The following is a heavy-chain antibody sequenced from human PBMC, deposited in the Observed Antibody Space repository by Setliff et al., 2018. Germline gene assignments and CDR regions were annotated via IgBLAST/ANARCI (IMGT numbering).Heavy chain of an antibody. CDR1: GFAFNSRR. CDR2: IETDGRST. J-gene: IGHJ5*02. CDR3: ARDVFCSGGSCDNWFDP. Sequence: GGSLRLSCVDSGFAFNSRRMHWVRQAPGKGLVWVSAIETDGRSTTYADSVKGRFTISRDNAKSTLYLQMNSLRAEDTAVYYCARDVFCSGGSCDNWFDPWGQGTLVTVSS. V-gene: IGHV3-74*01. D-gene: IGHD2-15*01.